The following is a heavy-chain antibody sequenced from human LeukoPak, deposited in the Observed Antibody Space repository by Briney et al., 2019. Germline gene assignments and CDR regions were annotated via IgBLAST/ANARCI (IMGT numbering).Heavy chain of an antibody. J-gene: IGHJ4*02. CDR2: IWYDGSKK. V-gene: IGHV3-33*01. CDR1: GFTFSSNG. CDR3: ARLQGVSTFDY. D-gene: IGHD5/OR15-5a*01. Sequence: GRSLTLSCAASGFTFSSNGMQWVRQAPGKGLEWVALIWYDGSKKYYADSVKGRFTISRDNSENTLYLQLNSLRAEDKAIYYCARLQGVSTFDYWGQGTLVTVSS.